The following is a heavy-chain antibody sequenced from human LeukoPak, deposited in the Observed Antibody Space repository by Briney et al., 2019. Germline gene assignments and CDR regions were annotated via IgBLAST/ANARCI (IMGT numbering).Heavy chain of an antibody. J-gene: IGHJ4*02. D-gene: IGHD6-19*01. CDR2: IKQDGSEK. CDR1: GFTFSSYW. Sequence: GGSLRLSCAASGFTFSSYWMSWVRQAPGKGLEWVANIKQDGSEKYYVDSVKGRFTISRDNSKNTLYLQMNSLRAEDTAVYYCARDPVVYSSGWYLYGDYWGQGTLVTVSS. CDR3: ARDPVVYSSGWYLYGDY. V-gene: IGHV3-7*01.